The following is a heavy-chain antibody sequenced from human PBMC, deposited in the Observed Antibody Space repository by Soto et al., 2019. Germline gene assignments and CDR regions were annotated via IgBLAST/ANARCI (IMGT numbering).Heavy chain of an antibody. D-gene: IGHD5-12*01. J-gene: IGHJ3*02. Sequence: GGSLRLSCAASGFTFSSYSMNWVRQAPGKGLEWVSSISSSSSYIYYADSVKGRFTISRDNAKNSLYLQMNSLRAEDTAVYYCARDSGEMATITSAFDIWGQGTMVTVSS. V-gene: IGHV3-21*01. CDR1: GFTFSSYS. CDR3: ARDSGEMATITSAFDI. CDR2: ISSSSSYI.